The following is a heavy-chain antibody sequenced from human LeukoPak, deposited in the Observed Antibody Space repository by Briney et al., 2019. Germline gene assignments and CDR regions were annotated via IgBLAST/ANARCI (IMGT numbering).Heavy chain of an antibody. CDR1: GFTFSPYW. Sequence: PGGSLRLSCAASGFTFSPYWVNWFRQAPGKGLEWVAIIKQDGSEELYDGSVEGRFTISRDSGKNSLYLQMNSLRAEDMAVYYCAGGAGWLADYWGQGTLVTVSS. V-gene: IGHV3-7*01. CDR3: AGGAGWLADY. J-gene: IGHJ4*02. CDR2: IKQDGSEE. D-gene: IGHD2-15*01.